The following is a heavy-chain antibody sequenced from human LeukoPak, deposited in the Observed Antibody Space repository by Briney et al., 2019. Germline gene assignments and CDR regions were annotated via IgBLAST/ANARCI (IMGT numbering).Heavy chain of an antibody. CDR1: GGSFSGYY. V-gene: IGHV4-34*01. CDR2: INHSGST. J-gene: IGHJ3*02. D-gene: IGHD3-22*01. CDR3: ARRPLHFPMKPFDI. Sequence: KPSETLSLTCAVYGGSFSGYYWSWIRQPPGKGLEWIGEINHSGSTNYNPSLKSRVTISVDTSKNQFSLKLSSATAADTAVYHCARRPLHFPMKPFDIWGQGTMVTVSS.